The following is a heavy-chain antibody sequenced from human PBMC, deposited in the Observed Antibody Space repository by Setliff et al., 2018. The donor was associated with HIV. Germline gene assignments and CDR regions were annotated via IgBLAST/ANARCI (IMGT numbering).Heavy chain of an antibody. CDR2: ISSSSSYI. Sequence: GGSLRLSCAASGFTFSSYSMNWVRQAPGKGLEWVSSISSSSSYIYYADSVKGRFTISRDNAKNSLYLQMNSLRAEDTAAYYCARDSDPDIVVVVAAKGGHDAFDIWGQGTMVTVSS. CDR3: ARDSDPDIVVVVAAKGGHDAFDI. D-gene: IGHD2-15*01. V-gene: IGHV3-21*01. J-gene: IGHJ3*02. CDR1: GFTFSSYS.